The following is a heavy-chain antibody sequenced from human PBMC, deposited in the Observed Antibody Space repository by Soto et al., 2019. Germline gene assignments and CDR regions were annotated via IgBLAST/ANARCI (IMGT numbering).Heavy chain of an antibody. D-gene: IGHD2-2*01. J-gene: IGHJ6*02. CDR2: IIPISDTT. CDR1: GGTFSSYA. V-gene: IGHV1-69*01. Sequence: QVQLVQSGAEVKKPGSSVKVSCKASGGTFSSYAISWVRQAPGQGLEWMGGIIPISDTTNYAQKFQGRVTITADESTSTAYMELCSLRSEDTAVYYCARSQGSSTSLEIYYYYYYGMDVCGQGTTVTVSS. CDR3: ARSQGSSTSLEIYYYYYYGMDV.